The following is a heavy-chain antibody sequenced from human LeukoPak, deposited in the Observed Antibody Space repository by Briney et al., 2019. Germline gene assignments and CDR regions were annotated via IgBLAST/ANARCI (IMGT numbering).Heavy chain of an antibody. CDR1: GFTFSNFW. CDR2: ISYDGSNK. V-gene: IGHV3-30-3*01. J-gene: IGHJ5*02. D-gene: IGHD6-13*01. Sequence: GGSLRLSCTASGFTFSNFWMGWVRQAPGKGLEWVAVISYDGSNKYYADSVKGRFTISRDNSKNTLYLQMNSLRAEDTAVYYCARGLVLVPIYNWFDPWGQGTLVTVSS. CDR3: ARGLVLVPIYNWFDP.